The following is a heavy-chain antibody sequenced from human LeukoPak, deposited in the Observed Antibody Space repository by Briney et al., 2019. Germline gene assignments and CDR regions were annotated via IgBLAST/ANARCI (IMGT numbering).Heavy chain of an antibody. Sequence: SETLSLTCTVSGCSISSSSYYWGWLRQPPGKGLEWFGSIYYSGSTYYNPSLKSRVTISVDTSKKQCSLKLSYVTAADTAVYYCARHRRWLQSPLQIDYWGQGTLVTVSS. CDR3: ARHRRWLQSPLQIDY. CDR2: IYYSGST. D-gene: IGHD5-24*01. V-gene: IGHV4-39*01. J-gene: IGHJ4*02. CDR1: GCSISSSSYY.